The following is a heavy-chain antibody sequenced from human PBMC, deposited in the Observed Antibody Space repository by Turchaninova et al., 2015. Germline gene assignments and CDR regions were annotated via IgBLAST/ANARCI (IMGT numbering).Heavy chain of an antibody. Sequence: QITLKESGPTLVNPPQTLTLTFTFSGFSLSTTGVGVACIPQPPGKALEFPAIIYWDDDKRYRPSLKNRLTITKDTSKNQVVLTMTDMDPVDTATYYCAHRLRYSGDWDVGWFDPWGQGTLVTVSS. V-gene: IGHV2-5*02. CDR1: GFSLSTTGVG. CDR3: AHRLRYSGDWDVGWFDP. CDR2: IYWDDDK. J-gene: IGHJ5*02. D-gene: IGHD6-19*01.